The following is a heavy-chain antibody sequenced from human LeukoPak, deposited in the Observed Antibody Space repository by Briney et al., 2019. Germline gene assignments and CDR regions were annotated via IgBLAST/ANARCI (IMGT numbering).Heavy chain of an antibody. Sequence: PGGSLRLSCAASGFTFSDYAMNWFRQAPGKGLEWVADISGSGGSTYYADSVEGRSTFSRDNSKNTLKMQVNRLRAEDTAVYYCAKRDSGRSSWYGVDVGGRGTSVSVPS. D-gene: IGHD6-13*01. CDR1: GFTFSDYA. J-gene: IGHJ6*01. CDR3: AKRDSGRSSWYGVDV. V-gene: IGHV3-23*01. CDR2: ISGSGGST.